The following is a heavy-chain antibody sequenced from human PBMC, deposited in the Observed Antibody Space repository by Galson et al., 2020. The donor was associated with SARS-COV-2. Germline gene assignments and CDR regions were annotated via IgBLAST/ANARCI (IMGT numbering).Heavy chain of an antibody. CDR3: ARSSIILTGYGMDV. D-gene: IGHD3-9*01. Sequence: ASVKVSCQASGYTFTGFYIHWVRQAPGQGLEWMGWLNPNSGGTNYAQKFQGRVTMTRDTSISTAYMELSRLRSDDTAMYYCARSSIILTGYGMDVWGQGTTVTVSS. CDR2: LNPNSGGT. CDR1: GYTFTGFY. V-gene: IGHV1-2*02. J-gene: IGHJ6*02.